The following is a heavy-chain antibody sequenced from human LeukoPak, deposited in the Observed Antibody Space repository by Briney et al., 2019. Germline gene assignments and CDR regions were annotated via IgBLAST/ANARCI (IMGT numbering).Heavy chain of an antibody. CDR1: GFTFSDYY. D-gene: IGHD4-17*01. J-gene: IGHJ4*02. Sequence: GGSLRLSCAASGFTFSDYYMSWIRQAPGKGLEWVSYISSSGSGSTIYYADSVKGRFTISRDNAKNSLYLQMNSLRAEDTAVYYCAGGLTWMTTVSIDYWGQGTLVTVSS. CDR2: ISSSGSGSTI. CDR3: AGGLTWMTTVSIDY. V-gene: IGHV3-11*04.